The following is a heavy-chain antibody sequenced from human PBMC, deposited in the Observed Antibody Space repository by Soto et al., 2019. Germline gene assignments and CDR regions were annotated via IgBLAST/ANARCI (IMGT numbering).Heavy chain of an antibody. D-gene: IGHD1-26*01. CDR3: ARAQIGGTGNYSARPSYFDY. V-gene: IGHV4-34*01. CDR2: INHSGST. Sequence: SETLSLTCAVYGGSFSGYYWSWIRQPPGKGLEWIGEINHSGSTNYNPSLKSRVTISVDTSKNQFSLKLSSVTAADTAVYYCARAQIGGTGNYSARPSYFDYWGQGTLVTVSS. J-gene: IGHJ4*02. CDR1: GGSFSGYY.